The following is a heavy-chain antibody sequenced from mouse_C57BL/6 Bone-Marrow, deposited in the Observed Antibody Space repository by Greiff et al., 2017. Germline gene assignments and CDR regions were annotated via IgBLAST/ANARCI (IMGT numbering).Heavy chain of an antibody. CDR1: GYTFTSYW. Sequence: QVQLKQPGTELVKPGASVKLSCKASGYTFTSYWMHWVKQRPGQGLEWIGNINPSNGGTNYNEKFKSKATLTVDKSSSTAYMQLSSLTSEDSAVYYCARMGDYDRYYYAMDYWGQGTSVTVSS. J-gene: IGHJ4*01. D-gene: IGHD2-4*01. CDR2: INPSNGGT. CDR3: ARMGDYDRYYYAMDY. V-gene: IGHV1-53*01.